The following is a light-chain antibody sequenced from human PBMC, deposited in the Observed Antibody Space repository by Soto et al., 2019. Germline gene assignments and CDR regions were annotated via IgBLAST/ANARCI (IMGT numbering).Light chain of an antibody. CDR1: QSVSSSY. Sequence: EIVLTQSPGTLSLSPGERATLSCRASQSVSSSYLAWYQQKPGQAPRLLIYGASSRATGIPDRFSGSGSGKDFTLTTSRLEPEDFAVYYCQQYGSSPPIPFGQGTRPAIK. J-gene: IGKJ5*01. CDR2: GAS. CDR3: QQYGSSPPIP. V-gene: IGKV3-20*01.